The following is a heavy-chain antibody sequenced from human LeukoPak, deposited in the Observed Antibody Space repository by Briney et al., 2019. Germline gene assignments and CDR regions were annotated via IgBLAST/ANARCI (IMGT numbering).Heavy chain of an antibody. CDR2: IIPIFGTA. D-gene: IGHD6-13*01. CDR3: ANLLGSSSWIDY. CDR1: GGTFSSYA. J-gene: IGHJ4*02. Sequence: SVKVSCKASGGTFSSYAIRWVRQAPGQGLEWMGGIIPIFGTANYAQKFQGRVTITADESTSTAYMELSSLRSEDTAVYYCANLLGSSSWIDYWGQGTLVTVSS. V-gene: IGHV1-69*01.